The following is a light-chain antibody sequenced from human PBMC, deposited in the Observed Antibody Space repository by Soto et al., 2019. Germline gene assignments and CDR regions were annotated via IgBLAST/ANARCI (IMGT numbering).Light chain of an antibody. CDR2: GAS. CDR1: QDIRND. CDR3: LQHNAYVLT. V-gene: IGKV1-17*01. J-gene: IGKJ4*01. Sequence: DIQMTQSPSSLSASVGDRVTITCRASQDIRNDLGWYQQKPGKPPKRLIYGASTLQGGVPSRFSGSGFETEFPLTISSLQSEDFATYYCLQHNAYVLTFGGGTKVEIK.